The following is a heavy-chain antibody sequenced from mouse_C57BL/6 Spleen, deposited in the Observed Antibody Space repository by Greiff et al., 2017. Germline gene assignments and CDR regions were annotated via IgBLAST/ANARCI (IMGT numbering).Heavy chain of an antibody. J-gene: IGHJ3*01. D-gene: IGHD2-14*01. Sequence: EVKLVESGGGLVKPGGSLKLSCAASGFTFSDYGMHWVRQAPEKGLEWVAYISSGSSTIYYADTVKGRFTISRDNAKNTLFLQMTSLRSEDTAMYYCARGYGGAWFAYWGQGTLVTVSA. V-gene: IGHV5-17*01. CDR3: ARGYGGAWFAY. CDR2: ISSGSSTI. CDR1: GFTFSDYG.